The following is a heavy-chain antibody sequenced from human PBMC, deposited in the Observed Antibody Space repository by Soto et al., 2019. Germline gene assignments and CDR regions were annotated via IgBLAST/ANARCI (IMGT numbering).Heavy chain of an antibody. CDR1: GYTLTELS. Sequence: ASVKVSCKVSGYTLTELSMHWVRQAPGKGLEWMGGFDPEDGETIYAQKFQGRVTMTEDTSTDTAYMELSSLRSEDTAVYYCATRGVTPDAFDIWGQGTMVTVSS. D-gene: IGHD3-10*01. V-gene: IGHV1-24*01. CDR3: ATRGVTPDAFDI. CDR2: FDPEDGET. J-gene: IGHJ3*02.